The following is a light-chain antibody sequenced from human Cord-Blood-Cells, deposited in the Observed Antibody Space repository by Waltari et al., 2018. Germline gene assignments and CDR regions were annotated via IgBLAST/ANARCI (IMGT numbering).Light chain of an antibody. Sequence: QSALTQPASVSGSPGQSITIPCTGTSSDVGGYNYVSWYQQHPGKAPKLMNYDVSKRPSGVSNRFSGSKSGNTASLTISGLQAEDEADYYCSSYTSSSTVVFGGGTKLTVL. CDR1: SSDVGGYNY. V-gene: IGLV2-14*01. J-gene: IGLJ2*01. CDR2: DVS. CDR3: SSYTSSSTVV.